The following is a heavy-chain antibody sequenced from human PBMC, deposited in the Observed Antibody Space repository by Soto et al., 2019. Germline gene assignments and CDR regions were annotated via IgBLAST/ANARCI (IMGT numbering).Heavy chain of an antibody. CDR2: LSSSGTT. J-gene: IGHJ6*02. D-gene: IGHD5-18*01. Sequence: GSLRLSCSVSGFSVTNNYISWVRQAPGKGLEWVSLLSSSGTTYYADSVRGRFTVSRDDSKNTLHLQMDSLTPEDTAVYYCARDWSKFSYNYPYYYAMDAWGQGTTGTVSS. CDR3: ARDWSKFSYNYPYYYAMDA. V-gene: IGHV3-53*01. CDR1: GFSVTNNY.